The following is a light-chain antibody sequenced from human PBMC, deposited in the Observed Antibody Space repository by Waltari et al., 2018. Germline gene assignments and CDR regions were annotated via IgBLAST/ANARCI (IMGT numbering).Light chain of an antibody. V-gene: IGKV4-1*01. J-gene: IGKJ1*01. CDR3: QQHYSSPPT. Sequence: DIVMTQSPASLAVSLGERATINCKSSQSVEHNSNKNNQLAGYQQKPGQPPTLLIYWASTRASGVPDRFSGSGSGTDFTLTITSLQAEDVAVYYCQQHYSSPPTFGQGTKVEIK. CDR2: WAS. CDR1: QSVEHNSNKNNQ.